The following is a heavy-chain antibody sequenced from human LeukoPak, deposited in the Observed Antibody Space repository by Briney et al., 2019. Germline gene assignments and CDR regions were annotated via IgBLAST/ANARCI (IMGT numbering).Heavy chain of an antibody. CDR2: ISSSGSTI. J-gene: IGHJ4*02. CDR1: GFTFSSYE. V-gene: IGHV3-48*03. D-gene: IGHD3-10*01. CDR3: TTGYGSGNACDY. Sequence: GGSLRLSCAASGFTFSSYEMNWVRQAPGKGLEWVSYISSSGSTIYYADSVKGRFTISRDNARNSLYLQMNSLKTEDTAVYYCTTGYGSGNACDYWGQGTLVTVSS.